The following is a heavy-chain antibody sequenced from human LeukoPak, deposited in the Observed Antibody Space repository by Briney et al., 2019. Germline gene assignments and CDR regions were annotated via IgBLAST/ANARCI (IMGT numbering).Heavy chain of an antibody. CDR3: ARPPCGYSSSSGWFDP. CDR2: ISRGSSYI. Sequence: GGSLRLACAPSGFAFSSFSMNWVRQAPGRGLKWVSSISRGSSYIYYDDSVKGGFTISRNNAKNSLYLQMNSLRAEDTAVYYCARPPCGYSSSSGWFDPWGQGTLVTVSS. V-gene: IGHV3-21*01. J-gene: IGHJ5*02. D-gene: IGHD6-6*01. CDR1: GFAFSSFS.